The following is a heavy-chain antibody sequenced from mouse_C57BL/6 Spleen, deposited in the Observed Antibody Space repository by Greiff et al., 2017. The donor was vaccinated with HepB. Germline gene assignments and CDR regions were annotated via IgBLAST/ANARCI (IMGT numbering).Heavy chain of an antibody. CDR2: INPYNGDT. CDR3: ARDYGSSSWFAY. CDR1: GYSFTGYF. J-gene: IGHJ3*01. Sequence: EVKLVESGPELVKPGDSVKISCKASGYSFTGYFMNWVMQSHGKSLEWIGRINPYNGDTFYNQKFKGKATLTVDKSSSTAHMELRSLTSEDSAVYYCARDYGSSSWFAYWGQGTLVTVSA. V-gene: IGHV1-20*01. D-gene: IGHD1-1*01.